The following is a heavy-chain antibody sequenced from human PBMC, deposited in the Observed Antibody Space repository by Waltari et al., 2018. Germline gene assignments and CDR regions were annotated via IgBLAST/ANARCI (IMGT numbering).Heavy chain of an antibody. Sequence: QVQLVESGGGVVQPGRSLRLSCAASGFTFNNYGMHWVRQAPGKGLEWLAVISDEGSNKYYADSVKGRFTISRDNSKNTLYLQINSLRPEDTAVYYCAKDGEGYCSGGSCWPNSFDIWGQGTMVTVSS. D-gene: IGHD2-15*01. CDR1: GFTFNNYG. J-gene: IGHJ3*02. V-gene: IGHV3-30*18. CDR2: ISDEGSNK. CDR3: AKDGEGYCSGGSCWPNSFDI.